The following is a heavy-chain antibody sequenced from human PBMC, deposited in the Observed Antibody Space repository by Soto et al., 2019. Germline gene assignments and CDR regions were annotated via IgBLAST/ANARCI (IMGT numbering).Heavy chain of an antibody. CDR2: AGGGDDT. V-gene: IGHV3-23*01. CDR3: VKDRMSYNSVWDPFDI. CDR1: GFTFSNFA. D-gene: IGHD3-10*01. Sequence: EVQLLESGGGLVQPGGSLRLSCAASGFTFSNFAMTWVSQAPGKGLEWVSSAGGGDDTYYADSVKGRFIISRDNSKSTLSLRLNGLRAEDTAVYYCVKDRMSYNSVWDPFDIWGQGTMVTVSP. J-gene: IGHJ3*02.